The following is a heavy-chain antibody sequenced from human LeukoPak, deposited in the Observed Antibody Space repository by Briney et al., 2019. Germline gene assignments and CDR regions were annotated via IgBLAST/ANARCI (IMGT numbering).Heavy chain of an antibody. CDR3: ARDFLSLTNYYDSSGYPGSTGFDY. CDR2: INPNSGGT. J-gene: IGHJ4*02. D-gene: IGHD3-22*01. CDR1: GYTFTGYY. Sequence: GASVKVSCKASGYTFTGYYMHWVRQAPGQGLEWMGWINPNSGGTNYAQKFQGRVTMTRDTSISTAYMELSRLRSDDTAVYYCARDFLSLTNYYDSSGYPGSTGFDYWGQGTLVTVSS. V-gene: IGHV1-2*02.